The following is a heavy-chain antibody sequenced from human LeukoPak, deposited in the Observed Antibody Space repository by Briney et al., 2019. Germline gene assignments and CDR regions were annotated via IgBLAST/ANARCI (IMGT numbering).Heavy chain of an antibody. Sequence: GGSLRLSCAASGFTFSSYAMSWVRQAPGKGLEWVSYISSSGGTMYYADSVKGRFTISRDNAKNSLYLQMNSLRAEDTAVYYCARVAYCAGDCHHMDSWGQGTLVTVSS. D-gene: IGHD2-21*02. V-gene: IGHV3-48*03. CDR3: ARVAYCAGDCHHMDS. CDR2: ISSSGGTM. CDR1: GFTFSSYA. J-gene: IGHJ4*02.